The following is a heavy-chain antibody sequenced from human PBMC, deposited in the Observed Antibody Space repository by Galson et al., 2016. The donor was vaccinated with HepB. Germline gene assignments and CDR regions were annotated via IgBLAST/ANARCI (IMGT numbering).Heavy chain of an antibody. V-gene: IGHV1-2*04. CDR1: GYTFTDYY. D-gene: IGHD2-15*01. CDR3: ARAGIDGAYCSGRSCSHFDY. Sequence: SVKVSCKASGYTFTDYYIHWVRQAPGQGLEWMGWISNSGGTKYAQKFQGWVTMTRDTSISTAYMGLSRLRSGDTAVYYCARAGIDGAYCSGRSCSHFDYWGQGTLVTVSS. CDR2: ISNSGGT. J-gene: IGHJ4*02.